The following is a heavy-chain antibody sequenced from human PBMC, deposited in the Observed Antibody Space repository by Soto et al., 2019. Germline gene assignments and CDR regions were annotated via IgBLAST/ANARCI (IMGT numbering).Heavy chain of an antibody. CDR3: AASYGSGYRAFDY. CDR2: INPIVSMS. CDR1: GDTFSFYT. Sequence: QVQLVQSGTEVKKPGSSVKVSCKASGDTFSFYTINWVRQAPGLGLEWVGRINPIVSMSNYAQKLQGRVSITADKSTSTAYMELRSLRSDDTAMYFCAASYGSGYRAFDYWGQGALVIVSS. D-gene: IGHD3-10*01. V-gene: IGHV1-69*02. J-gene: IGHJ4*02.